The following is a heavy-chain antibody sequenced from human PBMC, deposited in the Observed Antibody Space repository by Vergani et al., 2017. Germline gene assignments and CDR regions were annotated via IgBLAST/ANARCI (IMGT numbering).Heavy chain of an antibody. Sequence: QVQLVQSGAEVKKPGASVKVSCKASGYTFTSYGISWVRQAPGQGLEWMGRISAYNGNTNYAQKLQGRVTMTTDTSTSTPDMYLRSLRADDTSVYYCARARVRFTSLCGMDVWGQGTTVTVSS. CDR3: ARARVRFTSLCGMDV. V-gene: IGHV1-18*01. J-gene: IGHJ6*02. CDR1: GYTFTSYG. CDR2: ISAYNGNT. D-gene: IGHD1-1*01.